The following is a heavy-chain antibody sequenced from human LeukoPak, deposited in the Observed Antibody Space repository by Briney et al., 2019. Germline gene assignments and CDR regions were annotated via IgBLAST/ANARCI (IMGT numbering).Heavy chain of an antibody. CDR2: IYYSGST. V-gene: IGHV4-59*12. Sequence: SETLSLTCTVSGGSISSYYWSWIRQPPGKGLEWIGYIYYSGSTNYNPSLKSRVTISVDTSKNQFSLKLSSVTAADTAVYYCARDHYATDYWGQGTLVTVSS. J-gene: IGHJ4*02. CDR1: GGSISSYY. D-gene: IGHD2-2*01. CDR3: ARDHYATDY.